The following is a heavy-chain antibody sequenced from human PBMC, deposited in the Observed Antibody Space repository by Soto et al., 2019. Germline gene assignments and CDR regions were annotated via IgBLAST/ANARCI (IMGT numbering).Heavy chain of an antibody. CDR2: INGDGDYT. V-gene: IGHV3-74*01. Sequence: EVQLVESGGGLVQPGGSLRLSCAASGFSFSSYWMHWLRQVPGKGLVWVSRINGDGDYTNYADSVKGRFTSSRDNAKNTLYLQMNRLRAEDTAVYYCARDRGGYSSDFWGQGTLVTVSS. D-gene: IGHD2-15*01. CDR1: GFSFSSYW. J-gene: IGHJ4*02. CDR3: ARDRGGYSSDF.